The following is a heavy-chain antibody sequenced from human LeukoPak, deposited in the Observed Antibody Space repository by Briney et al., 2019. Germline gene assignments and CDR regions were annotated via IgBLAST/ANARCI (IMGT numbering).Heavy chain of an antibody. CDR3: ASVTTVTPVWYFDL. CDR1: RGTFTSYA. D-gene: IGHD4-17*01. J-gene: IGHJ2*01. CDR2: IIPIFGTA. V-gene: IGHV1-69*05. Sequence: GSSVKVSCKASRGTFTSYAISWVRQAPGQGLGWMGRIIPIFGTANYAQKFQGRVTITTDESTSTAYMELSSLRSEDTAVYYCASVTTVTPVWYFDLWGRGNLVTVSS.